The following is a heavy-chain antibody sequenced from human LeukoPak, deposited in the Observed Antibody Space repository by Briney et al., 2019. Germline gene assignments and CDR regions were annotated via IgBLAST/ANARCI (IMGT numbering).Heavy chain of an antibody. Sequence: ASVKVSCKASGYTFTGYYMHWVRQAPGQGLEWMGWINPNSGSTIYAQKFQGRVTMTRDTSISTAYMDLSRLRSDDTAVYYCARVPTDYGDYLGAFDIWGQGTMVTVSS. V-gene: IGHV1-2*02. D-gene: IGHD4-17*01. J-gene: IGHJ3*02. CDR2: INPNSGST. CDR3: ARVPTDYGDYLGAFDI. CDR1: GYTFTGYY.